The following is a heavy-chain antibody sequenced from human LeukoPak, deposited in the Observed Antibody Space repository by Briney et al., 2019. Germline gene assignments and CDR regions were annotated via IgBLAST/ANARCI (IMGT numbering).Heavy chain of an antibody. D-gene: IGHD6-13*01. Sequence: SETLSLTCTVSGVSISSSNPYWGWIRQPPGKGLEWIGSIYYSGNTYYNPSLKSRVTISVDTSKNQFSLKLSSVTAADTAVYYCARTYSSSWYAFDIWGQGTMVTVSS. J-gene: IGHJ3*02. V-gene: IGHV4-39*07. CDR2: IYYSGNT. CDR1: GVSISSSNPY. CDR3: ARTYSSSWYAFDI.